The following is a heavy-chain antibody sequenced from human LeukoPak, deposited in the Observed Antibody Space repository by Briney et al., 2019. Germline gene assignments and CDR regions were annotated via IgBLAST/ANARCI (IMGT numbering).Heavy chain of an antibody. J-gene: IGHJ4*02. CDR1: GFTFSSYA. V-gene: IGHV3-23*01. Sequence: GGSLRLSCAASGFTFSSYAMSWVCQAPGKGLEWVSAISGSGGSTYYADSVKGRFTISRDNSKNTLYLQMNSLRAEDTAVYYCAKDQVGGRDGGTYYDFWSGYYGYCFDYWGQGTLVTVSS. D-gene: IGHD3-3*01. CDR3: AKDQVGGRDGGTYYDFWSGYYGYCFDY. CDR2: ISGSGGST.